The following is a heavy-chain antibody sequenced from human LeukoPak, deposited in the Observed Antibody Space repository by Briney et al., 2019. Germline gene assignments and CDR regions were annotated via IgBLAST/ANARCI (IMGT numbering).Heavy chain of an antibody. Sequence: GGSLRLSCAASGSTFDDYAMHWVRQAPGKGLEWVSGISWNSGSIGYADSVKGRFTISRDNAKNSLSLQMDSLRAEDTALYYCARAPITSPFYFDYWGQGTLVTVSS. V-gene: IGHV3-9*01. CDR2: ISWNSGSI. CDR1: GSTFDDYA. CDR3: ARAPITSPFYFDY. J-gene: IGHJ4*02. D-gene: IGHD2-2*01.